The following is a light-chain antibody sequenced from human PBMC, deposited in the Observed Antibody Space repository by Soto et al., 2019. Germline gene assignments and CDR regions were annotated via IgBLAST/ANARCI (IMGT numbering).Light chain of an antibody. Sequence: QSALTQPASVSGSPGQSITISCTGTSSDVGNYNYVSWYQQHPGKAPKLMIYDVSNRTSGVSNRFSGSKSGNTASLTISGLQAEDEADYYCSAYRSSTVVFGGGTKLTVL. CDR1: SSDVGNYNY. V-gene: IGLV2-14*01. CDR2: DVS. J-gene: IGLJ2*01. CDR3: SAYRSSTVV.